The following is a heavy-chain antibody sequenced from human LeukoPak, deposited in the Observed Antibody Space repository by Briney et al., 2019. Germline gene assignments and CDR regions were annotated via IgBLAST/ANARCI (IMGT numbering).Heavy chain of an antibody. CDR2: MNPNSGNT. J-gene: IGHJ5*02. CDR1: GYTFTSYD. D-gene: IGHD3-10*01. CDR3: ARGITMVRKYNWFDP. V-gene: IGHV1-8*01. Sequence: ASVKVSCKASGYTFTSYDINWVRQASGQGLERMGWMNPNSGNTGYAQKFQGRVTMTRNTSISTAYMELSSLRSEDTAVYYCARGITMVRKYNWFDPWGQGTLVTVSS.